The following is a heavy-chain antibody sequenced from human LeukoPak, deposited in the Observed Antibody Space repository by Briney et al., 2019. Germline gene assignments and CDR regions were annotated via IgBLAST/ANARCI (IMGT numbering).Heavy chain of an antibody. Sequence: SETLSLTCAVYGGSFSGYYWSWIRQPPGKGLEWIGKINHSGSTNYNPSLKSRVTISVDTSKNQFSLKLSSVTAADTAVYYCASHHIMDIEVVPAAGGYFDYWGQGTLVTVSS. D-gene: IGHD2-2*03. CDR2: INHSGST. CDR1: GGSFSGYY. J-gene: IGHJ4*02. CDR3: ASHHIMDIEVVPAAGGYFDY. V-gene: IGHV4-34*01.